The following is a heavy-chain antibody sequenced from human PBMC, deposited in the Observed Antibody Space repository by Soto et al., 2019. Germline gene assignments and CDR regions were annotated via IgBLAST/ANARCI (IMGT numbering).Heavy chain of an antibody. Sequence: PGGSLRLSCAVSGFTFSSYEMNWVRQAPGKGLEWVSYIGTSGKTIYYADSVRGRFTISRDNAKNSLYLQMNSLRAEVTAVYFCARDPAIYSGKFDYGLDVWGRGTTVTVSS. CDR1: GFTFSSYE. V-gene: IGHV3-48*03. J-gene: IGHJ6*02. D-gene: IGHD4-4*01. CDR2: IGTSGKTI. CDR3: ARDPAIYSGKFDYGLDV.